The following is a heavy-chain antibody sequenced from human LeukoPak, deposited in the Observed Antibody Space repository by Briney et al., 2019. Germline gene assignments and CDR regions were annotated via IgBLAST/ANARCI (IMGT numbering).Heavy chain of an antibody. CDR2: MKEDGSEK. J-gene: IGHJ6*04. CDR1: EFTFSSSW. D-gene: IGHD2-15*01. CDR3: ARGPDYSS. Sequence: GGSLRLSCAASEFTFSSSWMSWVRQAPGKGLEWVANMKEDGSEKYYVDSVKGRFTISRDNAKNSLYLQMNSLRAEDTAVYYCARGPDYSSWGKGTTVIVSS. V-gene: IGHV3-7*01.